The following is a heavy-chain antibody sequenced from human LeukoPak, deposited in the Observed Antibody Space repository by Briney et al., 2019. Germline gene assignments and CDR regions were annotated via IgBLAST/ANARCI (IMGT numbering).Heavy chain of an antibody. J-gene: IGHJ5*02. CDR3: ARDRINMMVLVHDSGLDL. CDR1: GFTLSEYG. Sequence: GGSLRLSCAASGFTLSEYGIHWVRQAPGKGLEWVAVLSYDGSDRYYADSVNGRFTISRDISSDTVSLQINSLRVEDTALYFCARDRINMMVLVHDSGLDLWGQGTLVTVSS. CDR2: LSYDGSDR. V-gene: IGHV3-30*01. D-gene: IGHD3-22*01.